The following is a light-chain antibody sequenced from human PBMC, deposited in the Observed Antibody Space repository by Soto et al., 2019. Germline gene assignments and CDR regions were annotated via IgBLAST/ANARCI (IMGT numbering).Light chain of an antibody. Sequence: DIQMTQSPSSLSASVGDRVTITCQASQDISNYLNWYQQKPGKAPKLLIYDASNLETGVPSRFSGSGSGTYFTFTISSLQAEDTATYYCQQYDNLPSFGGGTKVKIK. J-gene: IGKJ4*01. V-gene: IGKV1-33*01. CDR1: QDISNY. CDR2: DAS. CDR3: QQYDNLPS.